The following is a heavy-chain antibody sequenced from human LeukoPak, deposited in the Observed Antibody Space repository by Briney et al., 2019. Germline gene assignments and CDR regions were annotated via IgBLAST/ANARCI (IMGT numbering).Heavy chain of an antibody. Sequence: GGSLRLSCAASGFTFSSYAMSWVRQAPGKGLEWVSAISGSGGSTYYADSVKGRFTISRDNSKNTLYLQVNSLRAGDTAVYYCATGIIATYYDSTSYYYGAFDYWGQGTLVTVSS. V-gene: IGHV3-23*01. J-gene: IGHJ4*02. CDR2: ISGSGGST. CDR3: ATGIIATYYDSTSYYYGAFDY. D-gene: IGHD3-22*01. CDR1: GFTFSSYA.